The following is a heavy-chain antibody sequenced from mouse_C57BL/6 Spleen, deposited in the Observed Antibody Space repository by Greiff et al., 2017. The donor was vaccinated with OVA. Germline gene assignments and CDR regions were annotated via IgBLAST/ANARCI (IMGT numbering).Heavy chain of an antibody. CDR2: IDPENGDT. CDR1: GFNIKDDY. CDR3: TTYSSLDD. Sequence: EVKLVESGAELVRPGASVKLSCTASGFNIKDDYMHWVKQRPEQGLEWIGWIDPENGDTEYASKFQGKATITADTASNTAYLQLSSLRPEAAAVYYCTTYSSLDDWGQGTTVTVSA. D-gene: IGHD1-3*01. V-gene: IGHV14-4*01. J-gene: IGHJ2*01.